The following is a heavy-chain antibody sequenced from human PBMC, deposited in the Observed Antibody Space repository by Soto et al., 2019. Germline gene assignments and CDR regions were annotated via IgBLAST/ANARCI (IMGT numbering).Heavy chain of an antibody. CDR2: VSSDGNND. CDR1: GFTFSSYA. J-gene: IGHJ4*02. D-gene: IGHD6-19*01. Sequence: ESGGGVVQPGRSLRLSCAASGFTFSSYAMHWVRQAPGKGLEWVAAVSSDGNNDYYADSVRGRFTISRDNSKNTFYLQMNSLRAEDTAVYHCARALAVAGSGPDNWGQGTLVTVSS. V-gene: IGHV3-30-3*01. CDR3: ARALAVAGSGPDN.